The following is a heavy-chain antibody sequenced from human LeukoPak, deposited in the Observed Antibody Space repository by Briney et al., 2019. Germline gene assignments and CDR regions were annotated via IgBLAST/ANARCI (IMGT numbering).Heavy chain of an antibody. Sequence: GGSLRLSCAASGFTFNSYAMHWVRQAPGKGLEWVAVISYDGSNKYYADSVKGRFTISRDNAKNTVYLQMNSLRVEDTAVYHCVSPRSISGVLTPLSNWGQGTLVTVSS. CDR2: ISYDGSNK. CDR3: VSPRSISGVLTPLSN. CDR1: GFTFNSYA. V-gene: IGHV3-30-3*01. J-gene: IGHJ4*02. D-gene: IGHD3-3*01.